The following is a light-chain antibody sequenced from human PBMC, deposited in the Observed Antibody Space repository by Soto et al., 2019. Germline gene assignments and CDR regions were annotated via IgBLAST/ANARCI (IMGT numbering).Light chain of an antibody. CDR3: QQYNSMLS. Sequence: DIQMTQSPSSLSASEGDRVTITCQSSHDVSRNLNWFLQKPGEAPQLLIYDASNLERGVPSRFSGSGSGTDFTLTISSLQPEDVATYYCQQYNSMLSFGGGTEVEIK. J-gene: IGKJ4*01. CDR2: DAS. V-gene: IGKV1-33*01. CDR1: HDVSRN.